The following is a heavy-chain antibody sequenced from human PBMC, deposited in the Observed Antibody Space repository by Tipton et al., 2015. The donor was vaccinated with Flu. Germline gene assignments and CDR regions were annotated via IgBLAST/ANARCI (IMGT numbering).Heavy chain of an antibody. CDR3: ATLTGDDY. V-gene: IGHV3-48*03. J-gene: IGHJ4*02. D-gene: IGHD7-27*01. CDR1: GFTFSNYE. Sequence: QLVQSGGGLIHPGGSLRLSCAASGFTFSNYEMNWVRQAPGKGLEWPSYISSSGNTISYADSVRGRFTISRDNTKKSLYLQLDSLRAEDTAIYYCATLTGDDYWGQGIMVTVSS. CDR2: ISSSGNTI.